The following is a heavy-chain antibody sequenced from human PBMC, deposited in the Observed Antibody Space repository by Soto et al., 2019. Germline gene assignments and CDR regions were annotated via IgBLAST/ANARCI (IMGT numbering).Heavy chain of an antibody. D-gene: IGHD3-22*01. CDR3: ARRPSYYYDSSGFDPFDY. CDR1: GGSISSKNYY. V-gene: IGHV4-39*01. J-gene: IGHJ4*02. Sequence: QLQLQESGPGLVKPSETLSLTCSVSGGSISSKNYYWGWIRQPPGKGLEWIGIIYYSGTTYYNPSLKIRVIISVDTSKNQFSLKLSSVTAADTAVYYCARRPSYYYDSSGFDPFDYWGQGTLVTVSS. CDR2: IYYSGTT.